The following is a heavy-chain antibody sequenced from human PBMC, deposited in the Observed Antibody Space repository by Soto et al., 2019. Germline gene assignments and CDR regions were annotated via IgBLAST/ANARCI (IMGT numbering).Heavy chain of an antibody. V-gene: IGHV3-9*01. CDR2: INWKSDI. J-gene: IGHJ4*02. CDR1: GFTFDDNA. D-gene: IGHD3-16*01. Sequence: GGSLRLSCAVSGFTFDDNAMHWVRQAPEKGLEWVSGINWKSDIGYADSVKGRFTISRDNAENSLYLQMSSLRAEDTALYYCAISQDRGGRTTFIYWGQGTQVTVSS. CDR3: AISQDRGGRTTFIY.